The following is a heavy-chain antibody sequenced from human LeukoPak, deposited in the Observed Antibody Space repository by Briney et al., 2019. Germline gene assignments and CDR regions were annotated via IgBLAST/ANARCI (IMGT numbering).Heavy chain of an antibody. Sequence: QSGGSLRLSCAASGFTFSSYSMNWVRLAPGKGLEWVSYISSSSSTICYADSVKGRFTISRDNAKNSLYLQMNSLRAEDTAVYYCARDGSRYYHYYFDYWGQGTLVTVSS. CDR1: GFTFSSYS. V-gene: IGHV3-48*01. CDR2: ISSSSSTI. CDR3: ARDGSRYYHYYFDY. D-gene: IGHD3-22*01. J-gene: IGHJ4*02.